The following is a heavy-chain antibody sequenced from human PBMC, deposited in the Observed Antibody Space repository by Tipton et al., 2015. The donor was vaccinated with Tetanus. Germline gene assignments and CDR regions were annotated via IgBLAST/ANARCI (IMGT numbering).Heavy chain of an antibody. CDR1: GYTFNNYW. V-gene: IGHV5-51*01. D-gene: IGHD2-8*01. CDR3: ARAHCTDGVCNFDF. Sequence: QLVQSGGEVKKPGESLKISCKGSGYTFNNYWIGWVRQKPGKGLEWMGIIYPGDSDTRYSPSFQGQVTISVDKSINTAYLQWSSLKASDTSMFYCARAHCTDGVCNFDFWSQGALVTVAS. CDR2: IYPGDSDT. J-gene: IGHJ4*02.